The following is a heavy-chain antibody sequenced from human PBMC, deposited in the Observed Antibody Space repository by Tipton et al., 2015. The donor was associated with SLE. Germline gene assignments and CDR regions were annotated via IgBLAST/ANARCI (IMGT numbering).Heavy chain of an antibody. D-gene: IGHD4-23*01. CDR2: TNHSGGS. CDR3: ARAYGGEPPGY. CDR1: GGSFSGYY. J-gene: IGHJ4*02. V-gene: IGHV4-34*01. Sequence: AGLVKPSETLSLTCTVYGGSFSGYYWSWIRQPPGKGLEWIGETNHSGGSNYNPSLKSRATISVDSSKNQFSLKLNSVTAADTAVYYCARAYGGEPPGYWGQGTLVTVSS.